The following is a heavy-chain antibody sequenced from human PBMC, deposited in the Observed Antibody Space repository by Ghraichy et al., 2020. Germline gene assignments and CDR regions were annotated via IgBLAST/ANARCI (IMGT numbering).Heavy chain of an antibody. J-gene: IGHJ4*02. CDR3: ARRGGHPYIAAAGRFDY. Sequence: LETLSLTCAVYGGSFSGYYWSWIRQPPGKGLEWIGEINHSGSTNYNPSLKSRVTISVDTSKNQFSLKLSSVTAADTAVYYCARRGGHPYIAAAGRFDYWGQGTLVTVSS. D-gene: IGHD6-13*01. V-gene: IGHV4-34*01. CDR1: GGSFSGYY. CDR2: INHSGST.